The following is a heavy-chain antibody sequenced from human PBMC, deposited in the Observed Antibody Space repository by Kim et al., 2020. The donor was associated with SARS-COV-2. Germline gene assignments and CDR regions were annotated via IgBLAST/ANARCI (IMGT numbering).Heavy chain of an antibody. CDR1: GFTFDDYA. D-gene: IGHD6-13*01. CDR3: ALGYST. V-gene: IGHV3-9*01. CDR2: ISWNSGSI. Sequence: GGSLRLSCAASGFTFDDYAMHWVRQAPGKGLEWVSGISWNSGSIGYADSVKGRFTISRDNAKNSLYLQMNSLRAEDTALYYCALGYSTWGQGTLVTVSS. J-gene: IGHJ5*02.